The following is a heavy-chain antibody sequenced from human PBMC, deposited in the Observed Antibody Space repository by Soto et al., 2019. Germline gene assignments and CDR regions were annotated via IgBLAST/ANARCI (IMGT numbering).Heavy chain of an antibody. CDR2: ISAYNGNT. CDR1: GYTFTSYG. D-gene: IGHD3-22*01. CDR3: ARDVGYYYDRSGYYDWFDP. V-gene: IGHV1-18*01. J-gene: IGHJ5*02. Sequence: VSVTVYCQAAGYTFTSYGISWVRQAPGQGLEWMGWISAYNGNTNYAQKLQGRVTMTTDTSTSTAYMELRSLRSDDTAVYYCARDVGYYYDRSGYYDWFDPWGQGTLVTVSS.